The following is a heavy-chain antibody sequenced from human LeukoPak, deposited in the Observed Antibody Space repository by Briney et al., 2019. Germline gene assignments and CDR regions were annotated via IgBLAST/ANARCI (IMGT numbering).Heavy chain of an antibody. V-gene: IGHV1-46*01. J-gene: IGHJ5*02. CDR3: ARRDLWFGEAPDWFDP. Sequence: ASVKVSCKASGYTFTTYYMHWVRQAPGQGLEWMGIINPSGGSTSYAQKFQGRVTMTRDTSTSTIYMELSSLRSDDTAVYYCARRDLWFGEAPDWFDPWGQGTLVTVSS. CDR1: GYTFTTYY. CDR2: INPSGGST. D-gene: IGHD3-10*01.